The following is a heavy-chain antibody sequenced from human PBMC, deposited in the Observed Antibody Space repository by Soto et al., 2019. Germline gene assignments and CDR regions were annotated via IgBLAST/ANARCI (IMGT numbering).Heavy chain of an antibody. CDR3: AKSLSTAVNYGLDV. CDR2: ISGSGGST. CDR1: GFTFSSYA. Sequence: GGSLRLSCAASGFTFSSYAMSWVRQAPGKGLEWVSAISGSGGSTYYADSVKGRFAISRDNSKNTLYLHMNSLRAEDTAVYYCAKSLSTAVNYGLDVWGQGTSVTVSS. J-gene: IGHJ6*02. D-gene: IGHD2-2*01. V-gene: IGHV3-23*01.